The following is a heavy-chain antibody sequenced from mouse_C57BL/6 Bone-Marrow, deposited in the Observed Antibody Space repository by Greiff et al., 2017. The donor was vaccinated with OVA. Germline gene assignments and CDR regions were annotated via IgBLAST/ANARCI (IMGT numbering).Heavy chain of an antibody. CDR2: ISDGGSYT. D-gene: IGHD1-1*01. CDR1: GFTFSSYA. Sequence: EVQGVESGGGLVKPGGSLKLSCAASGFTFSSYAMSWVRQTPEKRLEWVATISDGGSYTYYPDNVKGRFTISRDNAKNNLYLQMSHLKSEDTAMYYCARVGTLLRSAWFAYWGQGTLVTVSA. V-gene: IGHV5-4*01. CDR3: ARVGTLLRSAWFAY. J-gene: IGHJ3*01.